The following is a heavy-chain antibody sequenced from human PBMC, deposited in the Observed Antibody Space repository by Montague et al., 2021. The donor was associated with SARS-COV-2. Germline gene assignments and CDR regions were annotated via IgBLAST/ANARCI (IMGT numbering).Heavy chain of an antibody. CDR1: GGSISNYY. CDR3: ARGMIRGVTTPFDY. J-gene: IGHJ4*02. D-gene: IGHD3-10*01. Sequence: SETLSLTCTVSGGSISNYYWSWIRQPPGRGLEWIGYIYYSGSTDYSPSLKSRVTISLDTSKNHLSLRLSSMTAADTAVYFCARGMIRGVTTPFDYWGQGSQVTVSS. V-gene: IGHV4-59*08. CDR2: IYYSGST.